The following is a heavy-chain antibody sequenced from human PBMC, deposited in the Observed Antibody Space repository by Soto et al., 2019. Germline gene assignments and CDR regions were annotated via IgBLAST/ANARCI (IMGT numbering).Heavy chain of an antibody. Sequence: QVQLQESGPGLVKPSGTLSLTCAVSGGSISSSNWWSWVRQPPGKGLEWIGEIYHSGSTNYNPSPKXRXTXSXXKSRNQFSLKLSSVTAADTAVYYCARRWGEGRVDYWGQGTLVTVSS. CDR1: GGSISSSNW. CDR3: ARRWGEGRVDY. D-gene: IGHD3-10*01. CDR2: IYHSGST. J-gene: IGHJ4*02. V-gene: IGHV4-4*02.